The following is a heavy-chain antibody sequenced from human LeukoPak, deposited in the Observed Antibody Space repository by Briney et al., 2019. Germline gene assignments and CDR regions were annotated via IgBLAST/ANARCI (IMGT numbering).Heavy chain of an antibody. CDR2: IIPIFGTA. Sequence: ASVKVSCKASGGTFSSYAISWVRQAPGQGLEWMGGIIPIFGTANYAQKFQGRVTITTDESTSTAYMELSSLRPEDTAVYYCARDMFAVHYRGRSGAFDIWGQGTMVTVSS. V-gene: IGHV1-69*05. CDR3: ARDMFAVHYRGRSGAFDI. CDR1: GGTFSSYA. D-gene: IGHD3-10*02. J-gene: IGHJ3*02.